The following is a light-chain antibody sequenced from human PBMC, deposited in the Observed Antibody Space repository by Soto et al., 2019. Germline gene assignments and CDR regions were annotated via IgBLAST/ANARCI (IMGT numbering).Light chain of an antibody. V-gene: IGLV2-14*01. CDR1: SSDVGGYNF. Sequence: QSALTQPASVSGSPGQSITISCTGTSSDVGGYNFVCWYQQHPGKAPKLMIYEVSYRPSGVSNRFSGSKSGNTASLTISGLQAEDEADYYCSSYRSSSTPVVFGGGTKLTVL. J-gene: IGLJ2*01. CDR2: EVS. CDR3: SSYRSSSTPVV.